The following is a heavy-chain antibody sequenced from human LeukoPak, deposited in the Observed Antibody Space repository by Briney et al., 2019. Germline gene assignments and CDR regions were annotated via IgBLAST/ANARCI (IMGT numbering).Heavy chain of an antibody. CDR1: GFIFSSYW. CDR2: INPDGTTT. CDR3: VRIATVTTPDY. D-gene: IGHD4-17*01. Sequence: GGSLTLSCAASGFIFSSYWMHWVRQPLGKGLVWVSRINPDGTTTNYADSVKGRFTISRDNAKNTLYLQMNSLTVEDTALYYCVRIATVTTPDYWGQGTLVTVSS. V-gene: IGHV3-74*01. J-gene: IGHJ4*02.